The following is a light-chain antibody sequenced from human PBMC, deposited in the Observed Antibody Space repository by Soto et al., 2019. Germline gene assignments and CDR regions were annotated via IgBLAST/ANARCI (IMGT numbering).Light chain of an antibody. CDR1: QYIGNH. J-gene: IGKJ1*01. CDR2: AAS. V-gene: IGKV3-15*01. CDR3: QHYNSYSEA. Sequence: EIVMTQSPATLSVSPEERATLSCRASQYIGNHFAWYQQKPGQAPRLLIYAASTRAAGVPVRFSGSGSGTEFTLTISSLQPDDFATYYCQHYNSYSEAFGQGTKVDI.